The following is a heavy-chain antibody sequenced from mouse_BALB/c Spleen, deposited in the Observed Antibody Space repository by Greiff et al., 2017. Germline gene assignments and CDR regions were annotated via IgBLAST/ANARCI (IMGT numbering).Heavy chain of an antibody. J-gene: IGHJ1*01. CDR1: GFTFSNYW. CDR3: TRPYYYGSSYWYFDV. D-gene: IGHD1-1*01. Sequence: EVQLVESGGGLVQPGGSMKLSCVASGFTFSNYWMNWVRQSPEKGLEWVAEIRWKSNNYATHYAESVKGRFTISRDDSKSSVYLQMNNLRAEDTGIYYCTRPYYYGSSYWYFDVWGAGTTVTVSS. V-gene: IGHV6-6*02. CDR2: IRWKSNNYAT.